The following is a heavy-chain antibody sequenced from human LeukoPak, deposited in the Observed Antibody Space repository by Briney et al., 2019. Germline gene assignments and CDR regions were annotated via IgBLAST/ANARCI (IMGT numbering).Heavy chain of an antibody. D-gene: IGHD6-6*01. V-gene: IGHV4-39*07. Sequence: SETLSLACSVSGGSINNNNYYWGWIRQPPGKGLEWIGSIYYRGNTYYNPSLKSRVTMSVDTSKNQFSLKLWSVTAADTAVYYCAREPRGEQLVPPDDAFDIWGQGTMVTVSS. CDR1: GGSINNNNYY. CDR2: IYYRGNT. CDR3: AREPRGEQLVPPDDAFDI. J-gene: IGHJ3*02.